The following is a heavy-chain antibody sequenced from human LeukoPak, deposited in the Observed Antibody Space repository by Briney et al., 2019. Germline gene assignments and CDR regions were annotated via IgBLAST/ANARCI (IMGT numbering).Heavy chain of an antibody. CDR1: GFTFSSYS. V-gene: IGHV3-48*02. J-gene: IGHJ6*02. CDR2: ISSGSSTI. CDR3: ARDWGSSSYGYYYYGMDV. D-gene: IGHD6-13*01. Sequence: GGSLRLSCAASGFTFSSYSMNWVRQAPGKGLEWVSYISSGSSTIYYTDSVKGRFTISRDNAKNSLYLQMNSLRDEDTAVYYCARDWGSSSYGYYYYGMDVWGQGTTVTVSS.